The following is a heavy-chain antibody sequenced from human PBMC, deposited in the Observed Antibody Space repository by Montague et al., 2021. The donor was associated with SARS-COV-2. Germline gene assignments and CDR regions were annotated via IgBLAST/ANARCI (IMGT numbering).Heavy chain of an antibody. CDR3: ASGIYPSGSYYNRYYYGWNI. CDR1: GGSLSGYY. CDR2: INHSANT. V-gene: IGHV4-34*01. J-gene: IGHJ6*01. Sequence: SETLSLTCAVHGGSLSGYYWSWIRQPPEKGLEWIGEINHSANTKYNPSLKSPVTISIDTSKNQFSLKMTSVTAADTATYYCASGIYPSGSYYNRYYYGWNIWGPGTRVIVAS. D-gene: IGHD3-10*01.